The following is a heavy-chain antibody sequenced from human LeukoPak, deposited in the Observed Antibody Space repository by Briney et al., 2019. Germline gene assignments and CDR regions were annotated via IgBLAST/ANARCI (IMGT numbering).Heavy chain of an antibody. CDR2: MGGNGGST. Sequence: AGSLRLSCAASGFTFSSYAMSWVRQAPGKGLELVSAMGGNGGSTHYADSVKSRRTISRDNSKNTLYLQMSSLRAEDTAVYYCAIDLGISSGYYQTGFDSWGRGTLVTVSS. CDR3: AIDLGISSGYYQTGFDS. J-gene: IGHJ4*02. D-gene: IGHD3-22*01. V-gene: IGHV3-23*01. CDR1: GFTFSSYA.